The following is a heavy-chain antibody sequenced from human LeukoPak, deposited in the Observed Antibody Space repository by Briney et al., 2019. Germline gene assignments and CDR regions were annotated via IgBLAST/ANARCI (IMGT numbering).Heavy chain of an antibody. Sequence: GASVKVSCKASGGTFSSYAISWVRQAPGQGLEWMGGTIPIFGTANYAQKFQGRVTITADESTSTAYMELSSLRSEGTAVYYCARDGGYCSSTSCYIGKPDYWGQGTLVTVSS. J-gene: IGHJ4*02. CDR1: GGTFSSYA. CDR3: ARDGGYCSSTSCYIGKPDY. D-gene: IGHD2-2*03. CDR2: TIPIFGTA. V-gene: IGHV1-69*13.